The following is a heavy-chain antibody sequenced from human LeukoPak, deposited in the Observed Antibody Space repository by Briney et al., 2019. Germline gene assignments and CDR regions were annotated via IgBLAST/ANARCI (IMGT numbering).Heavy chain of an antibody. Sequence: ASVKVSCKASGYTFTSYDINWVRQATGQGLEWMGWMNPNSGNTGYAQKFQGRVTMTRNTSISTAYMELSSLRSEDTAVYYCARSEVGATMGFFDYWGQGTLVTVSS. CDR3: ARSEVGATMGFFDY. J-gene: IGHJ4*02. V-gene: IGHV1-8*01. CDR1: GYTFTSYD. D-gene: IGHD1-26*01. CDR2: MNPNSGNT.